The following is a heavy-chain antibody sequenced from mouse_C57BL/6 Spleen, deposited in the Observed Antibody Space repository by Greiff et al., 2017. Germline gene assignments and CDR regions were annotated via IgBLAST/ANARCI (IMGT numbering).Heavy chain of an antibody. V-gene: IGHV1-55*01. Sequence: VKLQQPGAELVKPGASVKMSCKASGYTFTSYWITWVKQRPGQGLEWIGDIYPGSGSTNYNEKFKSKATLTVDTSSSTAYMQLSSLTSEDSAVYYCARYIYDYDLDYWGQGTTLTVSS. D-gene: IGHD2-4*01. J-gene: IGHJ2*01. CDR1: GYTFTSYW. CDR2: IYPGSGST. CDR3: ARYIYDYDLDY.